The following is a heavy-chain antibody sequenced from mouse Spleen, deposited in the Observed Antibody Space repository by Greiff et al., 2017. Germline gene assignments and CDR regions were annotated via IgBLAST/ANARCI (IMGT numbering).Heavy chain of an antibody. CDR1: GFSLTSYG. J-gene: IGHJ4*01. V-gene: IGHV2-2*01. CDR2: IWSGGST. Sequence: QVQLKESGPGLVQPSQSLSITCTVSGFSLTSYGVHWVRQSPGKGLEWLGVIWSGGSTDYNAAFISRLSISKDNSKSQVFFKMNSLQADVTAIYYCARKGYFGAMDYWGQGTSVTVSS. CDR3: ARKGYFGAMDY. D-gene: IGHD2-14*01.